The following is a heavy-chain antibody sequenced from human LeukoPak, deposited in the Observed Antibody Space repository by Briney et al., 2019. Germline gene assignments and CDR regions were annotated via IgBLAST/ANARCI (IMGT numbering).Heavy chain of an antibody. CDR3: AREGTDYGDYVHWFDP. CDR2: IYHSGST. D-gene: IGHD4-17*01. Sequence: PSETLSLTCTVSGGSISSYYWGWIRQPPGKGLEWIGSIYHSGSTYYNPSLKSRVTISVDTSKNQFSLKLSSVTAADTAVYYCAREGTDYGDYVHWFDPWGQGTLVTVSS. CDR1: GGSISSYY. V-gene: IGHV4-38-2*02. J-gene: IGHJ5*02.